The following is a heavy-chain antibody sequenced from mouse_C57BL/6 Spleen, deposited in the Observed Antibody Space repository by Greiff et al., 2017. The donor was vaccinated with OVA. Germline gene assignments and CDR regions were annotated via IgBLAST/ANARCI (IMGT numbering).Heavy chain of an antibody. V-gene: IGHV1-69*01. CDR2: IDPSDGYT. CDR3: ARARYYGSSPGGYFDD. D-gene: IGHD1-1*01. J-gene: IGHJ1*03. CDR1: GYTFTSYW. Sequence: QVQLQQPGAELVMPGASVKLSCKASGYTFTSYWMHWVKQRPGQGLEWIGEIDPSDGYTNYNEKFKGKSTLTVDKSSSTAYMQLSSLTSEDSAVYYGARARYYGSSPGGYFDDWGTGTTVTVSA.